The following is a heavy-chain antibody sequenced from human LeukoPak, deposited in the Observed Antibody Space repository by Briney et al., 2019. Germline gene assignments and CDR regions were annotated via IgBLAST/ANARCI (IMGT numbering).Heavy chain of an antibody. D-gene: IGHD6-19*01. Sequence: PSETLSLTCAVYGGSFSGYYWSWIRQPPGKGLEWIGEINHSGSTNYNPSLKSRVIISVDTSKNQFSLKLSSVTAADTAVYYCARGIAVAGQGSDYWGQGTLVTVSS. J-gene: IGHJ4*02. V-gene: IGHV4-34*01. CDR3: ARGIAVAGQGSDY. CDR1: GGSFSGYY. CDR2: INHSGST.